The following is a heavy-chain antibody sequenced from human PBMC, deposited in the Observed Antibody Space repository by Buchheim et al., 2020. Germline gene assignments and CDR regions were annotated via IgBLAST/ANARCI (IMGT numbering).Heavy chain of an antibody. J-gene: IGHJ4*02. CDR3: ARGDYYFDY. CDR2: VSYSGST. V-gene: IGHV4-59*01. D-gene: IGHD3/OR15-3a*01. CDR1: GGSIHNYY. Sequence: QVQLQESGPGLVKPSETLSLTCTISGGSIHNYYWTWIRQPPGKGLEYIGYVSYSGSTNYNPSLKSRVTISVDTSTNQFSIKLNSVTAADTAVYFCARGDYYFDYWGQGTL.